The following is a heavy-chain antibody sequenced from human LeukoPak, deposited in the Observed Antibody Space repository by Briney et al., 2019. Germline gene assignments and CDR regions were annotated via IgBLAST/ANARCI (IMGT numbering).Heavy chain of an antibody. Sequence: GESLQISCQGSGSRFTSYWIGWVRQLPGKGLEWMGIIYPGDSDTRYSPSFQGQVTISADKSISTAYLQWSSLKASDTAMYFCARLIAAAGPPDYWGQGTLVTVSS. J-gene: IGHJ4*02. CDR2: IYPGDSDT. CDR1: GSRFTSYW. CDR3: ARLIAAAGPPDY. D-gene: IGHD6-13*01. V-gene: IGHV5-51*01.